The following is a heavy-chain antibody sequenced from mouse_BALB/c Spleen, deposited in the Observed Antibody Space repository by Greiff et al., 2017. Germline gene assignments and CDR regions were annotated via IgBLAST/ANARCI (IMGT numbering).Heavy chain of an antibody. CDR1: GYTFTSYW. CDR2: IYPGNSDT. Sequence: VQLQQSGTVLARPGALVKMSCKASGYTFTSYWMHWVKQRPGQGLEWIGAIYPGNSDTSHNQKYKGKAKLTAVTSTSTAYMELSGLTNEDSAVYYCTRDTTVVEDVWGAGTTVTVSS. V-gene: IGHV1-5*01. J-gene: IGHJ1*01. CDR3: TRDTTVVEDV. D-gene: IGHD1-1*01.